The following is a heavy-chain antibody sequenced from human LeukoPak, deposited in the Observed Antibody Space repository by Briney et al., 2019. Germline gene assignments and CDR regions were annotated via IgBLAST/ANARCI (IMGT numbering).Heavy chain of an antibody. J-gene: IGHJ4*02. Sequence: GGSLRLSWAASGFTVSRNYMSWFRQAPGKGLESVSITYSDGSTYYADSVKGRFTISRDNSKNTLYLQMNSLRAEDTAVYYCASGTSVTTLDYWGQGTLVTVSS. D-gene: IGHD4-17*01. CDR1: GFTVSRNY. CDR2: TYSDGST. V-gene: IGHV3-53*01. CDR3: ASGTSVTTLDY.